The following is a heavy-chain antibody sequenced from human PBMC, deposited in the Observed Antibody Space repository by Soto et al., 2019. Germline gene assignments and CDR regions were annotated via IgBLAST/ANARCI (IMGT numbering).Heavy chain of an antibody. Sequence: SETLSLTCAVYGGSFSGYYWSWIRQPPGKGLEWIGEINHSGSTNYNPSLKSRVTISVDTSKNQSSLKLSSVTAADTAVYYCARVGGTAMVHPDAFDIWGQGTMVTVSS. CDR2: INHSGST. V-gene: IGHV4-34*01. J-gene: IGHJ3*02. CDR1: GGSFSGYY. CDR3: ARVGGTAMVHPDAFDI. D-gene: IGHD5-18*01.